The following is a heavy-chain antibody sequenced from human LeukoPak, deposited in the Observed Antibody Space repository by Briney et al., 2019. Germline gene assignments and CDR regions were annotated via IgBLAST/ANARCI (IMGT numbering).Heavy chain of an antibody. D-gene: IGHD1-26*01. CDR2: IYYSGNT. Sequence: SETLSLTCTVSGGSISSTTYFWAWVRQPPGKGLEWIGNIYYSGNTYYNPSLKSRLTISIHTSKNQFSLKLRSVTAADTAIYYCSRESGAFCPFGYWGQGTLVIVPS. CDR3: SRESGAFCPFGY. J-gene: IGHJ4*02. CDR1: GGSISSTTYF. V-gene: IGHV4-39*07.